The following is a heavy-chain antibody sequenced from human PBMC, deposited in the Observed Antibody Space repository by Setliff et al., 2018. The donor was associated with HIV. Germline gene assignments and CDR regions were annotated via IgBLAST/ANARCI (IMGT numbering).Heavy chain of an antibody. V-gene: IGHV4-38-2*02. CDR3: ARPRRVRSRAWYWFDI. J-gene: IGHJ5*02. CDR1: GYSIRGGFY. D-gene: IGHD6-19*01. Sequence: SETLSLTCTVSGYSIRGGFYWGWIRQPPGKGLEWIGSLSHYGSTYYNPSLKNRVLMSLDTSKNQFSLRLSSVTAADTAVYYCARPRRVRSRAWYWFDIWGQGTLVTGSS. CDR2: LSHYGST.